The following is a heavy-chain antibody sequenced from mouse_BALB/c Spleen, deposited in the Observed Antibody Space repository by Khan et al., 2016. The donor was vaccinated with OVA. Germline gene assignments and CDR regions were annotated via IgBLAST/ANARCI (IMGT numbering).Heavy chain of an antibody. J-gene: IGHJ1*01. CDR2: IAPANGNT. V-gene: IGHV14-3*02. CDR3: AHPSYGPRNFDV. Sequence: VQLKQSGAELVKPGASVKLSCTASGFNIKDTYMHWVKQRPEQGLEWIGRIAPANGNTKYDPKFHGKATIKADTSSNTAYLQLSSLTSEDTAVYYCAHPSYGPRNFDVWGAGTTVTVSS. CDR1: GFNIKDTY. D-gene: IGHD1-1*02.